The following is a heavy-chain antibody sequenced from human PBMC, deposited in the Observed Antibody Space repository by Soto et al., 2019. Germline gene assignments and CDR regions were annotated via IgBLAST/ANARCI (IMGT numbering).Heavy chain of an antibody. J-gene: IGHJ4*02. CDR1: GYNFNNYW. Sequence: GESLKISCKASGYNFNNYWIGWVRQMPEKGLEWMGFIYPDDSDTKYSPSFQGQVTISVDKSIPTASLQWSSLKASDTAMYYCARIPFAATGFYFDYWAQGTLVTVS. CDR3: ARIPFAATGFYFDY. CDR2: IYPDDSDT. V-gene: IGHV5-51*01. D-gene: IGHD6-13*01.